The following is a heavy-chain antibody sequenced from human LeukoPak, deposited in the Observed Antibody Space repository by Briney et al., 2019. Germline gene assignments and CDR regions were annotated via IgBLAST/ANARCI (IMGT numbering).Heavy chain of an antibody. CDR1: GGFISSSSYY. V-gene: IGHV4-39*01. D-gene: IGHD3-9*01. CDR2: IYYSGST. CDR3: ARHRATIYDILT. Sequence: SETLSLTCTVSGGFISSSSYYWGWIRQPPGKGLEWIGSIYYSGSTYYNPSLKSRVTISVDTSKNQFSLKLSSVTAADTAVYYCARHRATIYDILTWGQGTLVTVSS. J-gene: IGHJ5*02.